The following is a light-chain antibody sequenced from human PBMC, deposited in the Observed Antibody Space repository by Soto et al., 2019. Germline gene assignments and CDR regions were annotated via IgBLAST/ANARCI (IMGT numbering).Light chain of an antibody. CDR2: DAS. CDR1: QTVRNNY. V-gene: IGKV3D-20*01. J-gene: IGKJ1*01. Sequence: LTRSPATQPLSPGEGATVSCGAGQTVRNNYLAWYQQKPGQAPRLLIYDASSRATGIPERFSGGGSGTDFTLTISRLEPEDFAVYYCQQYGSSWTFGQGTKVDI. CDR3: QQYGSSWT.